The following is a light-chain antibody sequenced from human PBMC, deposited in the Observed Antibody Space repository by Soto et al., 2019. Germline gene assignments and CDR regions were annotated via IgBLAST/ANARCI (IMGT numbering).Light chain of an antibody. Sequence: DIQMTQSPSTLSGSVGDRVTIACLASQTISSWLAWYQQKGGKAPKLLISKASNLDSGVPSRFSGSGSGTEFNLTISSLQPEDFATYYCQQYNSFIWTFGQGAKVDIK. CDR1: QTISSW. J-gene: IGKJ1*01. V-gene: IGKV1-5*03. CDR2: KAS. CDR3: QQYNSFIWT.